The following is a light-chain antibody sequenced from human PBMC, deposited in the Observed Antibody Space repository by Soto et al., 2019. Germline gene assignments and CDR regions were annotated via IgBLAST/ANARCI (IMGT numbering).Light chain of an antibody. CDR1: QSMTSW. Sequence: DIQMTQSPSTLSASVGDRVTIPCRASQSMTSWLAWYPQKPGKAPKLLIYKASSLESGVPSRFSGSGSGTEFTLTISSLQPDDFATYYCQQYNSYPFTFGPGTKVDIK. J-gene: IGKJ3*01. CDR2: KAS. V-gene: IGKV1-5*03. CDR3: QQYNSYPFT.